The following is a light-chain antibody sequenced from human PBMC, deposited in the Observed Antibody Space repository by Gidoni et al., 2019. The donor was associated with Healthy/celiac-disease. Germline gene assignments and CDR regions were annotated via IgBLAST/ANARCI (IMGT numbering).Light chain of an antibody. CDR1: QSVSSSY. Sequence: ELVLTQSPGTLSLSPGGRATLSCRASQSVSSSYLAWYQQKPGQAPRLLIYGASSRATGIPDRFSGSGSGTDFTLTISRLEPEDFAVYYCQQYGSSSYTFGQXTKLEIK. J-gene: IGKJ2*01. V-gene: IGKV3-20*01. CDR3: QQYGSSSYT. CDR2: GAS.